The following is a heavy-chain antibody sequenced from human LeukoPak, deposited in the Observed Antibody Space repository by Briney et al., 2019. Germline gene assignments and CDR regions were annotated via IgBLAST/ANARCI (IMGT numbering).Heavy chain of an antibody. V-gene: IGHV4-30-2*01. Sequence: SETLSLTCAVSGGSISSGGYSWSWIRQPPGKGLEWIGYIYHSGSTYYNPSLKSRVTMSVDTSKNQFSLKLSSVTAADTAVYYCARDDRYYDSSGYPHRAFDIWGQGTMVTVSS. CDR3: ARDDRYYDSSGYPHRAFDI. D-gene: IGHD3-22*01. CDR2: IYHSGST. CDR1: GGSISSGGYS. J-gene: IGHJ3*02.